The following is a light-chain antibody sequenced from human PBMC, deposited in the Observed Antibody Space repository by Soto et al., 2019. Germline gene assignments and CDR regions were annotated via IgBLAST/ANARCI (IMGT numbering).Light chain of an antibody. Sequence: QTVVTQEPSFSVSPGGTVTLTRGLSSGSVSTSYYPGWYQQTPGQAPRTLIYSTNTRSSGVPDRFSGYILGNKAALTITGAQADDEADYYCVLYMGGAIPGVFGGGTQLTVL. J-gene: IGLJ3*02. CDR1: SGSVSTSYY. CDR3: VLYMGGAIPGV. CDR2: STN. V-gene: IGLV8-61*01.